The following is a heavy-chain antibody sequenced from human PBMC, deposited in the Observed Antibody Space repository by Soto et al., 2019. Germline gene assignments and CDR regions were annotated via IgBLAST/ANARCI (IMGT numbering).Heavy chain of an antibody. J-gene: IGHJ6*02. D-gene: IGHD3-3*01. CDR1: GGSISSGGYY. CDR3: ARDPINYDFWSGYPLYPPTYGMDV. CDR2: IYYSGST. V-gene: IGHV4-31*03. Sequence: SETLSLTCTVSGGSISSGGYYWSWIRQHPGKGLEWIGYIYYSGSTYYNPSLKSRVTISVDTSKNQFSLKLSSVTAADTAVYYCARDPINYDFWSGYPLYPPTYGMDVWGQGTTVTVSS.